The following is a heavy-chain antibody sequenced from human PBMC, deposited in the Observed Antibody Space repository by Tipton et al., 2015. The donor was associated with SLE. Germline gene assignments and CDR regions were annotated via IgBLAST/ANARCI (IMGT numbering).Heavy chain of an antibody. CDR2: INHSGST. Sequence: LRLSCAVYGGSFSGYYWSWIRQPPGKGLEWIGEINHSGSTNYNPSLKSRVTISVDTSKNQFSLKLSSVTAADTAVYYCARGEQLGGMDVWGQGTTVTVSS. D-gene: IGHD6-6*01. CDR3: ARGEQLGGMDV. V-gene: IGHV4-34*01. CDR1: GGSFSGYY. J-gene: IGHJ6*02.